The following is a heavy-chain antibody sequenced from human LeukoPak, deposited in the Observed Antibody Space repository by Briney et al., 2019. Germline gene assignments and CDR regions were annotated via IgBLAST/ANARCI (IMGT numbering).Heavy chain of an antibody. CDR3: ARAGGYYGSGSYYIYYFDY. V-gene: IGHV4-59*06. D-gene: IGHD3-10*01. J-gene: IGHJ4*02. Sequence: PSETLSLTCTVSGGSISSYYWSWIRQPLGKGLEWIGYIYYSGSTYYNPSLKSRVTISVDTSKNQFSLKLSSVTAADTAVYYCARAGGYYGSGSYYIYYFDYWGQGTLVTVSS. CDR2: IYYSGST. CDR1: GGSISSYY.